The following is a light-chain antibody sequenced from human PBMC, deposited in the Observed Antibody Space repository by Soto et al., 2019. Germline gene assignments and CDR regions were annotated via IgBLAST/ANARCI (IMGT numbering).Light chain of an antibody. CDR3: QPWDTGIWV. V-gene: IGLV4-69*02. J-gene: IGLJ3*02. CDR1: TGHSSYA. Sequence: QLVLTQSPSASASLGASVKLTCTLSTGHSSYAIAWHQQQPEKGPRYLMKLNSDGSHSKGDGIPDRFSGSTSGAERYLTISSLQSEDEADYYCQPWDTGIWVFGGGTKLTVL. CDR2: LNSDGSH.